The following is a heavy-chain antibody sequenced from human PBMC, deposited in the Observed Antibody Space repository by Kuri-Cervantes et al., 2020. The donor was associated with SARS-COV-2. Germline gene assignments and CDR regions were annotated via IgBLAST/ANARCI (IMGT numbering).Heavy chain of an antibody. J-gene: IGHJ3*02. Sequence: ESLKIPCAGSGFTVSSNYMSWVRQAPGKGLEWVAVIYSGGSTYYADSVKGRFTISRDNSKNTLYLQMNSLRAEDTAVYYCAREGGSPGDAFDIWGQGTMVTVSS. CDR1: GFTVSSNY. CDR3: AREGGSPGDAFDI. CDR2: IYSGGST. V-gene: IGHV3-53*05. D-gene: IGHD3-16*01.